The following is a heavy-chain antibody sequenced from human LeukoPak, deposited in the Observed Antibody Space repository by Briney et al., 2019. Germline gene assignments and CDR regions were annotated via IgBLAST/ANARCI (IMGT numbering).Heavy chain of an antibody. CDR3: ARDGGSYSDAFDI. D-gene: IGHD1-26*01. V-gene: IGHV3-66*01. CDR1: GFTVSSNF. Sequence: PGGSLRLSCAASGFTVSSNFMSWVRQAPGKGLEWVSVIYSGGSTYYADSVKGRFTISRDNSKNTLYLQMNSLRAEDTAVYYCARDGGSYSDAFDIWGQGTMVTVSS. J-gene: IGHJ3*02. CDR2: IYSGGST.